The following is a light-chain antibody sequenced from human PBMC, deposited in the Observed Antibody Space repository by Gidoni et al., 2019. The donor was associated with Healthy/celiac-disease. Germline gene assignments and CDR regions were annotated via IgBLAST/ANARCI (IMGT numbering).Light chain of an antibody. CDR3: QAWDSSTAV. CDR1: KLGDKY. CDR2: QDS. J-gene: IGLJ1*01. Sequence: SYELTQPPSVSVSPGQTASITCPGDKLGDKYACWYQQKPGQSPVLGIYQDSKRPSGIPERFSGSNSGNTATLTISGTQAMDEADYYCQAWDSSTAVFGTGTKVTVL. V-gene: IGLV3-1*01.